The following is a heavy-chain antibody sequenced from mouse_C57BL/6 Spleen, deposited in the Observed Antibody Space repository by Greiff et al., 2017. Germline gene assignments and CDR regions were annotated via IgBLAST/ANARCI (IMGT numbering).Heavy chain of an antibody. CDR3: ARYNSNSGIDY. V-gene: IGHV5-6*01. Sequence: EVKLLESGGDLVKPGGSLKLSCAASGFTFSSYGMSWVRQTPDKGLEWVGTISSGGSYTYYPDKVKGRFTISRDKAKNTPYLQLSSLTSEDTAMYYCARYNSNSGIDYWGQGTTLTVSS. CDR1: GFTFSSYG. CDR2: ISSGGSYT. D-gene: IGHD2-5*01. J-gene: IGHJ2*01.